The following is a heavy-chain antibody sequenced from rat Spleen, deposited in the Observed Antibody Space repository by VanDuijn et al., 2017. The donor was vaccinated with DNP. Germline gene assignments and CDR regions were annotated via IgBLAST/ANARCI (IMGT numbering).Heavy chain of an antibody. Sequence: EVQLVESGGDLVQPGRSLKLSCVASGFTFSNYYMVWVRQAPTKGLEWVAYISYDVGSTYYRDSVKGRFTISRDNAKSTLYLQMNSLRSEDMATYYCARPYGYNNGGFAYWGQGTLVTVSS. J-gene: IGHJ3*01. CDR1: GFTFSNYY. V-gene: IGHV5-22*01. D-gene: IGHD1-4*01. CDR2: ISYDVGST. CDR3: ARPYGYNNGGFAY.